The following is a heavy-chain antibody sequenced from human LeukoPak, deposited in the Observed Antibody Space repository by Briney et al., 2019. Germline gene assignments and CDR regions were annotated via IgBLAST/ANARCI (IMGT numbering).Heavy chain of an antibody. V-gene: IGHV4-4*02. CDR3: ASLGPKWELQDEGENWYFDL. CDR1: GGSISSSNW. Sequence: SETLSLTCAVSGGSISSSNWWSWVRQPPGKGLEWIGEIYHSGSTNYNPSLKSRVTISVDKSKNQFSLKLSSVTAADTAVYYCASLGPKWELQDEGENWYFDLWGRGTLVTVSS. D-gene: IGHD1-26*01. J-gene: IGHJ2*01. CDR2: IYHSGST.